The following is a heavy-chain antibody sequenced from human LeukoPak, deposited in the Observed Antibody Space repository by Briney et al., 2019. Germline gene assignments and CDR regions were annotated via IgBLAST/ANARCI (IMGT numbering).Heavy chain of an antibody. CDR2: TNWHGGST. J-gene: IGHJ4*02. Sequence: GGSLRLSCAASQFTFNDYAMSWVRQAPGKGLEWVSGTNWHGGSTYYADSVKGRFTISRDNAKNSLYLQMNSLRAEDTAVYYCARAPYDPHYFDYWGQGTLVTVSS. V-gene: IGHV3-20*04. D-gene: IGHD3-22*01. CDR1: QFTFNDYA. CDR3: ARAPYDPHYFDY.